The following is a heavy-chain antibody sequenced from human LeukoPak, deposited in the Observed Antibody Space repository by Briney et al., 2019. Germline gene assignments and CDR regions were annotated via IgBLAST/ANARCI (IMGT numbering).Heavy chain of an antibody. CDR1: GGSFSGYY. CDR3: ASHGYDY. J-gene: IGHJ4*02. D-gene: IGHD5-18*01. Sequence: SETLSLTCAVYGGSFSGYYWSWIRQPPGKGLEWIGEINHSGSTNYNPSLKSRVTISVDTSKNQFSLKLSSVTASETAVYYCASHGYDYWGQGTLVTVSS. CDR2: INHSGST. V-gene: IGHV4-34*01.